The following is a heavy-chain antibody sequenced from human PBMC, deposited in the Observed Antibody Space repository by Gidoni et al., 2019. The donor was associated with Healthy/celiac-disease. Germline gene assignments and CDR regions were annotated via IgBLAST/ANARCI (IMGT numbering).Heavy chain of an antibody. CDR1: GFTFSSYG. D-gene: IGHD1-26*01. CDR2: IWYDGSNK. V-gene: IGHV3-33*01. J-gene: IGHJ3*02. CDR3: AREFLGVGARHAFDI. Sequence: QVQLVESGGGVVQPGRSLRLSCAASGFTFSSYGMHWVRQAPGKGLEWVAVIWYDGSNKYYADSVKGRFTISRDNSKNTLYLQMNSLRAEDTAVYYCAREFLGVGARHAFDIWGQGTMVTVSS.